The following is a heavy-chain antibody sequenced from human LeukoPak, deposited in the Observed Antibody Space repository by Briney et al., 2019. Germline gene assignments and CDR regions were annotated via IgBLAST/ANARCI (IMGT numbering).Heavy chain of an antibody. CDR2: INPEKRDT. V-gene: IGHV1-2*02. CDR3: AKKVRGPSHPLDF. Sequence: ASVKVSCKASGYTFTGYTIHWVRQAPGQGLEWMGWINPEKRDTGYAHKFQGRVTMTSDTSISTAYMELSSLRSDDTAVYYCAKKVRGPSHPLDFWGQGTLVTVSS. CDR1: GYTFTGYT. J-gene: IGHJ4*02. D-gene: IGHD5-12*01.